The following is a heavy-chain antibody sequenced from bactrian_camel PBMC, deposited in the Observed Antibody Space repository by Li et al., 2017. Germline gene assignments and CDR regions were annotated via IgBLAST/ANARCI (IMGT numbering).Heavy chain of an antibody. D-gene: IGHD5*01. J-gene: IGHJ4*01. V-gene: IGHV3S1*01. Sequence: VQLVESGGGSVQAGGSLRLSCSIASFTGARNCMAWFRQSPGKERQGVASIDSDGASTYADSVKGRFTISEDSSKNTLYLQLNSLTREDSAMYYCTRETQWVGYHEFAEYWGQGTQVTVS. CDR1: SFTGARNC. CDR3: TRETQWVGYHEFAEY. CDR2: IDSDGAST.